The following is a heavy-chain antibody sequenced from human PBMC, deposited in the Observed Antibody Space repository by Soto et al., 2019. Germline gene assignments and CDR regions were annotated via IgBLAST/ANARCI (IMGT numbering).Heavy chain of an antibody. CDR2: IFYSGTT. CDR1: GRSLSSGGYY. V-gene: IGHV4-31*11. Sequence: SESLYLTCAVSGRSLSSGGYYWSWIRQLPGKGLEWIGYIFYSGTTYYNPSLKSRLSMSLDTSKSQSSLNLSSVASADTAVYYCARGFPGNLDNWGQGIL. CDR3: ARGFPGNLDN. J-gene: IGHJ4*02.